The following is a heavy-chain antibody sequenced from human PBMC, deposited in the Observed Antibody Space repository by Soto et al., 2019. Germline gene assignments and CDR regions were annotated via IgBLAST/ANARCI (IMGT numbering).Heavy chain of an antibody. Sequence: KVSCKASGYTFTSYYMHWVRQAPGQGLEWMGIINPSGGSTSYAQKFQGRVTMTRDTSTSTVYMELSSLRSEDTAVYYCARDPQAITIFGVVTGPFDPWGQGTLVAVSS. CDR2: INPSGGST. CDR1: GYTFTSYY. D-gene: IGHD3-3*01. J-gene: IGHJ5*02. CDR3: ARDPQAITIFGVVTGPFDP. V-gene: IGHV1-46*01.